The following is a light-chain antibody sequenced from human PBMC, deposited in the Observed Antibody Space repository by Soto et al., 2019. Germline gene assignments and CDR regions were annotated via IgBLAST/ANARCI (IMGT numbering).Light chain of an antibody. CDR1: QSINGAY. Sequence: EFLLTQSPGTLSLSPGERATLSCRASQSINGAYLAWYQQKPGQAPRLLIFGASNRATGIPDRFSGSGSGTDFTLTINRLEPEDFAVYYGQQYVSSPLTFGGGTEVEIE. CDR3: QQYVSSPLT. V-gene: IGKV3-20*01. J-gene: IGKJ4*01. CDR2: GAS.